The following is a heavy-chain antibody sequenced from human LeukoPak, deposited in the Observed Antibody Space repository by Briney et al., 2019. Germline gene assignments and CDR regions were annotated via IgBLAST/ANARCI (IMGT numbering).Heavy chain of an antibody. CDR3: ARSNQADDY. Sequence: GWSLRLSCAASVFTFISYSMNWVRQAPGKGLEWVSSISSSSSYIYYADSVKGRFTISRDNAKNSLYLQMNSLRAEDTAVYYCARSNQADDYWGQGTLVTVSS. CDR2: ISSSSSYI. V-gene: IGHV3-21*01. J-gene: IGHJ4*02. CDR1: VFTFISYS. D-gene: IGHD1-14*01.